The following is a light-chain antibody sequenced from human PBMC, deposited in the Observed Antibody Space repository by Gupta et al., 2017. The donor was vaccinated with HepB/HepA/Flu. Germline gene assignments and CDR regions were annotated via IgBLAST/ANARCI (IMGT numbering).Light chain of an antibody. CDR1: QGISNW. J-gene: IGKJ4*01. Sequence: DIQMTQSTSSVSASVGDRVTITCRASQGISNWLAWYQQKPGKAPKLLIYSASNLHSGVPSRFSGSGSGTDFTLTISSLQPEDFATYYCQPTNSFPLPTFGGGTKVEIK. CDR2: SAS. V-gene: IGKV1-12*01. CDR3: QPTNSFPLPT.